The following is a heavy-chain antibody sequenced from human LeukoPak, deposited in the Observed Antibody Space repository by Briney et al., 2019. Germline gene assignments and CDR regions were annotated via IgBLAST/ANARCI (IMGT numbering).Heavy chain of an antibody. D-gene: IGHD3-10*01. CDR1: GENFSIYF. CDR2: INHGGST. CDR3: ARDLPITMVRGVTLYWYFDL. Sequence: SETLSLTCAVYGENFSIYFYSWIRQPPGKGLEWIGEINHGGSTNYNPSLKSRVTISVDKSKNQFSLKLSSVTAADTAVYYCARDLPITMVRGVTLYWYFDLWGRGTLVTVSS. V-gene: IGHV4-34*01. J-gene: IGHJ2*01.